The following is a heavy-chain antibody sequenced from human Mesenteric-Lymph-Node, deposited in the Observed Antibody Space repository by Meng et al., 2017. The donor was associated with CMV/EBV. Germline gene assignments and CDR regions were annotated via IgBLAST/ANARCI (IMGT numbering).Heavy chain of an antibody. CDR2: ISAYNGNT. V-gene: IGHV1-18*01. CDR1: GYTFTCYG. CDR3: ARAQAGSGTYSPFNY. Sequence: SGYTFTCYGISWVRQAPGQGLEWMGWISAYNGNTNYAQKLQGRVTMTTDTSTSTAYMELRSLRSDDTAVYYCARAQAGSGTYSPFNYWGQGSLVTVSS. D-gene: IGHD3-10*01. J-gene: IGHJ4*02.